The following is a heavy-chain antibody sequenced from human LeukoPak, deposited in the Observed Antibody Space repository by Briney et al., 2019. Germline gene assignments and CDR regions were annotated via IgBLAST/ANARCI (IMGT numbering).Heavy chain of an antibody. Sequence: PWGSLRLSCAASGFTFRSYAMHWVRQAPGKGLEWVANIKQDGSEKYYVDSVKGRFTISRDNAKNSLYLQMNSVRAEDTAVYYCAREVMITFGGVTVSGGFDYWGQGILVTVSS. CDR3: AREVMITFGGVTVSGGFDY. CDR1: GFTFRSYA. CDR2: IKQDGSEK. V-gene: IGHV3-7*01. J-gene: IGHJ4*02. D-gene: IGHD3-16*01.